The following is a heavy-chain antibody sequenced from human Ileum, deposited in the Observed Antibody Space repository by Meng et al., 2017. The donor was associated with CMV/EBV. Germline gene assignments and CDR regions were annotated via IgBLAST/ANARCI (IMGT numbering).Heavy chain of an antibody. J-gene: IGHJ4*02. CDR1: GFTFDAYG. CDR3: ARDPTGGGGFDY. D-gene: IGHD4-11*01. V-gene: IGHV3-20*04. Sequence: CAYSGFTFDAYGMSWVRQAPGKGLEWVSGINWNGGSTGYADSVKGRFTISRDNAKNSLYLQMNSLRAEDTALYYCARDPTGGGGFDYWGQGTLVTVSS. CDR2: INWNGGST.